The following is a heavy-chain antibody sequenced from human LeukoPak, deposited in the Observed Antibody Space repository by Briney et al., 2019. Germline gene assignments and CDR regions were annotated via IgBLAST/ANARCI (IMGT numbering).Heavy chain of an antibody. D-gene: IGHD5-12*01. Sequence: PSETLSLTCTVSGGSISSYYWSWIRQPPGQGLEWIGYIYYSGSTNYNPSLKSRVTISVDTSKNQFSLKLSSVTAADTAVYYCASWGLRGYSGYDGHYYYYGMDVWGQGTTVTVSS. CDR2: IYYSGST. CDR1: GGSISSYY. J-gene: IGHJ6*02. CDR3: ASWGLRGYSGYDGHYYYYGMDV. V-gene: IGHV4-59*01.